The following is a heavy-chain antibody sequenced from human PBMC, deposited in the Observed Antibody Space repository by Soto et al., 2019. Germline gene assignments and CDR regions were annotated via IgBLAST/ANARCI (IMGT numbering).Heavy chain of an antibody. CDR1: GGSISSYY. J-gene: IGHJ4*02. Sequence: PSETLSLTCTVSGGSISSYYWSWIRQPPGKGLEWIGYIYYSGSTNYNPSLKSRVTISVDTSKNQFSLKLSSVTAADTAVYYCACSSYDKPSFDYWGQGTLATVSS. CDR2: IYYSGST. D-gene: IGHD3-22*01. CDR3: ACSSYDKPSFDY. V-gene: IGHV4-59*01.